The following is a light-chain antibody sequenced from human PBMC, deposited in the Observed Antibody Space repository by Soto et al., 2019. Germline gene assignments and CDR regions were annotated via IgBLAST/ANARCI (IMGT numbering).Light chain of an antibody. J-gene: IGKJ4*01. CDR3: HQYGSSPLT. Sequence: IVLTQSPGTLSLSPGERATLSCRASQSIPDNDLAWYQQIPGQAPRRLIYGASSRASDIPDRFSGSGSGTDFTLTISGLEPEDFAVYYCHQYGSSPLTFGGGTKVDIK. V-gene: IGKV3-20*01. CDR1: QSIPDND. CDR2: GAS.